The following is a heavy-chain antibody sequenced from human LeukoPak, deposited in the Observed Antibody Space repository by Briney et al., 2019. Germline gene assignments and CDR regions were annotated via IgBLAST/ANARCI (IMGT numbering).Heavy chain of an antibody. Sequence: GGSLRLSCAASGFTFSNYGMNWVRQAPGKGLEWVSRINSDGSSTSYVDSVKGRFTISRDNAKNTLYLQMNSLKTEDTAVYYCARERSQYMLRGVINWFDPWGQGTLVTVSS. CDR3: ARERSQYMLRGVINWFDP. CDR2: INSDGSST. D-gene: IGHD3-10*01. CDR1: GFTFSNYG. J-gene: IGHJ5*02. V-gene: IGHV3-74*01.